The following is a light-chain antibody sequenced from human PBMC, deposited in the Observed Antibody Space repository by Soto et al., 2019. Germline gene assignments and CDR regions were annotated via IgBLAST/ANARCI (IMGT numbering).Light chain of an antibody. Sequence: QSVLTQPPSMSAAPGQKVTISCSGSSSNIWDNSVSWYRQLPGTAPKVLIYDNHKRPSGVPDRFSGYKSGTSATLGITGLQTGDEDDYYFGTRDSISTFVVFGGGTKLTVL. V-gene: IGLV1-51*01. CDR3: GTRDSISTFVV. J-gene: IGLJ2*01. CDR2: DNH. CDR1: SSNIWDNS.